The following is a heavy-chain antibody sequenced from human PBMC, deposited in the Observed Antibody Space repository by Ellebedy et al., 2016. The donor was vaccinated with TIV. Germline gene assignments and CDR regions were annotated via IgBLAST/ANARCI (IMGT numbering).Heavy chain of an antibody. CDR1: GFTFSSYG. V-gene: IGHV3-33*08. J-gene: IGHJ5*02. CDR2: IWYDGSNK. CDR3: ARDYPDRRITMVRGVNNWFDP. Sequence: GESLKISCAASGFTFSSYGMHWVRQAPGKGLEWVAVIWYDGSNKYYADSVKGRFTISRDNSKNTLYLQMNSLRAEDTAVYYCARDYPDRRITMVRGVNNWFDPWGQGTLVTVSS. D-gene: IGHD3-10*01.